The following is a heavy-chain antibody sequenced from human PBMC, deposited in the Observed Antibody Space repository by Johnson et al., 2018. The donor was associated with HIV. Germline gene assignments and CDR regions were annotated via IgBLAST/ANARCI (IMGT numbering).Heavy chain of an antibody. CDR2: VNWNGGST. CDR3: ARASDAFDI. CDR1: GFSFHDYG. V-gene: IGHV3-20*04. Sequence: VQLVESGGGVVRPGGSLRLSCEGSGFSFHDYGMNWVRQVPGKGLEWVSGVNWNGGSTGYADSVKGRFSISRDSVKNSLYLQMNSLRAEDTALYYCARASDAFDIWGQGTMVTVSS. J-gene: IGHJ3*02.